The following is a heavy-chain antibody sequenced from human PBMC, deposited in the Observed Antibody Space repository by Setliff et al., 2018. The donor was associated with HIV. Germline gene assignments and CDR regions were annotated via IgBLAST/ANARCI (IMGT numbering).Heavy chain of an antibody. J-gene: IGHJ4*02. Sequence: PSETLSLTCTVSGGSISSSSYYWGWIRQPPGKGLQWIAYIYCSGSTHCNPSLNSRVNKSLDTSKTQFSMNLRCVTAADTAIYYCARGHEWLRIWSQGMLVTVSS. CDR1: GGSISSSSYY. V-gene: IGHV4-31*03. CDR2: IYCSGST. CDR3: ARGHEWLRI. D-gene: IGHD5-12*01.